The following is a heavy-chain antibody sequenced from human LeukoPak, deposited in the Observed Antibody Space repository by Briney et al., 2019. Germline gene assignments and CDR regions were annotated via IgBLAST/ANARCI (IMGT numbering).Heavy chain of an antibody. J-gene: IGHJ3*02. Sequence: ASVKVSCKASGYTFTSYYMHWVRQAPGQGLEWMGIINPSGGSTSYAQKFQGRVTMTRDMSTSTVYMELSSLRSEDTAVYYCARVFTRGLDAFDIWGQGTMVTVSS. D-gene: IGHD1-26*01. CDR3: ARVFTRGLDAFDI. CDR2: INPSGGST. V-gene: IGHV1-46*01. CDR1: GYTFTSYY.